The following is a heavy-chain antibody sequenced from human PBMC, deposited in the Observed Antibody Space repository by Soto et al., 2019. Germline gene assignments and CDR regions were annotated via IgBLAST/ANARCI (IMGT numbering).Heavy chain of an antibody. J-gene: IGHJ6*02. D-gene: IGHD3-10*01. CDR3: TTGGRGSGSYLYYYYYGMDV. V-gene: IGHV3-15*01. CDR1: GFTFSDAW. CDR2: IKSKTDGGTT. Sequence: GGSLRLSCAASGFTFSDAWMSWVRQAPGKGLEWVGRIKSKTDGGTTDYAAPVKGRFTISRDDSKNTLYLQMNSLKTEDTAVYYCTTGGRGSGSYLYYYYYGMDVWGQGTTVTVSS.